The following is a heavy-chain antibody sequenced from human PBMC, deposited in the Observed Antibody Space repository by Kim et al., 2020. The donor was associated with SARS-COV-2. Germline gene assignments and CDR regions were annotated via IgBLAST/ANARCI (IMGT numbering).Heavy chain of an antibody. CDR1: GFSLRNYW. CDR3: VREGYSGTYYFDY. D-gene: IGHD1-26*01. V-gene: IGHV3-74*01. Sequence: GGSLRLSCAASGFSLRNYWMHWVRQPPGKGPVWVSRVNADGTIPRYADSVKGRFTISRDNAKNTLYLQMNSLKTDDTALYYCVREGYSGTYYFDYWGRGTLVTVSS. J-gene: IGHJ4*02. CDR2: VNADGTIP.